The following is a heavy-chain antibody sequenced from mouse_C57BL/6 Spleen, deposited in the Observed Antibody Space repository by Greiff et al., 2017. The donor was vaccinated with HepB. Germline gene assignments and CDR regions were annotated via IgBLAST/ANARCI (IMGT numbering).Heavy chain of an antibody. CDR2: INPSSGYT. CDR1: GYTFTSYW. D-gene: IGHD2-3*01. CDR3: AKDGGYLFAY. V-gene: IGHV1-7*01. Sequence: QVHLKQSGAELVKPGASVKLSCKASGYTFTSYWMHWVKQRPGQGLEWIGYINPSSGYTKYNQKFKDKATLTVDKSSSTAYMQLSSLAYEDSAVYYCAKDGGYLFAYWGQGTLVTVSA. J-gene: IGHJ3*01.